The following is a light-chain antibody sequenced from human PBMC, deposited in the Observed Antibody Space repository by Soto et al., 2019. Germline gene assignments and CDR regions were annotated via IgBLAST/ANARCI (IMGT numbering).Light chain of an antibody. CDR3: QQSYSTPPEWT. J-gene: IGKJ1*01. V-gene: IGKV1-39*01. Sequence: DIQMTQSPSSLSASVGDRVTITCRASQSISTYLHWYQQKPGRAPELLIYSASSLQSGVPSRFSGSGSGTDFTLTISSLQPEDFATYYCQQSYSTPPEWTFGQGTKWIS. CDR1: QSISTY. CDR2: SAS.